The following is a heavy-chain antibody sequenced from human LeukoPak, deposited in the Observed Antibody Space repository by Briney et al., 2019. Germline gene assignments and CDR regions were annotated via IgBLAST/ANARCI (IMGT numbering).Heavy chain of an antibody. V-gene: IGHV2-70*04. CDR2: IDWDDNT. D-gene: IGHD6-19*01. Sequence: SGPTLVNPTQTLTLTCTFSGFSLNTNEMRVSWIRQSPGKALEYFARIDWDDNTFYSASLRSRLTISKDTSKNQVVLTMTNMDPVDIATYYCARSSHSGVWYDLDYWGQGILVTVSS. CDR1: GFSLNTNEMR. CDR3: ARSSHSGVWYDLDY. J-gene: IGHJ4*02.